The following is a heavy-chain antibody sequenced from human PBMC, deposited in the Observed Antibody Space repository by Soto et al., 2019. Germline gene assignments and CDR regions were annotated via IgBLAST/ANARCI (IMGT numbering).Heavy chain of an antibody. Sequence: SEALALTRAVSGGSISSSNWWSWVRQPPGKGLEWIGEIYHSGSTNYNPSLKSRVTISVDKSKNQFSLKLSSVTAADTAVYYCSTRQLGQDWFDPWGQGTLVTVSS. CDR3: STRQLGQDWFDP. CDR2: IYHSGST. CDR1: GGSISSSNW. D-gene: IGHD6-13*01. V-gene: IGHV4-4*02. J-gene: IGHJ5*02.